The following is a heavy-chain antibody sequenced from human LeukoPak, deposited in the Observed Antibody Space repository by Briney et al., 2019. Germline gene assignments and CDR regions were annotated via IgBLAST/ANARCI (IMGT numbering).Heavy chain of an antibody. V-gene: IGHV1-2*02. CDR3: ARGVGSKNDAFDI. CDR2: INPNSGGT. Sequence: ASVKVSCKASGYTFTGYYMHWVRQAPGQGLEWMGWINPNSGGTNYAQKFQGGVTMTRATSISTAYMELSRLRSDATAVYYCARGVGSKNDAFDIWGQGTMVTVSS. CDR1: GYTFTGYY. D-gene: IGHD3-10*01. J-gene: IGHJ3*02.